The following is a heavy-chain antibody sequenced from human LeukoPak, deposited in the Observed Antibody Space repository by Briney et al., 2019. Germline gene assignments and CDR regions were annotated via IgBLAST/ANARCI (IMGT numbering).Heavy chain of an antibody. CDR1: GYTFPSYG. D-gene: IGHD6-13*01. J-gene: IGHJ6*03. CDR2: ISAYNGNT. CDR3: AGAEQQPYYYYYMDV. Sequence: GASVKVSCKASGYTFPSYGISWVRQAPGQGLEWMGWISAYNGNTNYAQKLQGRVTMTTDTSTSTAYMELRSLRSDAAAEYYCAGAEQQPYYYYYMDVWGKGTTVTVS. V-gene: IGHV1-18*01.